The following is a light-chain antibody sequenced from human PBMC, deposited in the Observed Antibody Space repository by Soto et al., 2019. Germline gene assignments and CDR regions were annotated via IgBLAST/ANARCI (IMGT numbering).Light chain of an antibody. CDR1: NIETKS. CDR3: HVWDSNTVV. Sequence: SYELTQPLSVSVALGQTARITCGENNIETKSVHWYQQKPGQAPVLVIYRDTSRPSGIPGRFSGSNSGNPATLTISRAQAGDEADYYCHVWDSNTVVFGGGTKLTVL. CDR2: RDT. J-gene: IGLJ2*01. V-gene: IGLV3-9*01.